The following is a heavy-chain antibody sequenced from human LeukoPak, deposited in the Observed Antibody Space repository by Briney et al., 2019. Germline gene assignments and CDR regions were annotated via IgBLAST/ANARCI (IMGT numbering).Heavy chain of an antibody. Sequence: SETLSLTCTVSGGSISSSSYYWGWIRQPPGKGLEWIGSIYYSGSTYYNPSLKSRVTISVDTSKNQFSLKLSSVTAADTAVYYCARPRGYSYGSSFDYWGQGTLVTVSS. D-gene: IGHD5-18*01. J-gene: IGHJ4*02. CDR1: GGSISSSSYY. CDR3: ARPRGYSYGSSFDY. V-gene: IGHV4-39*01. CDR2: IYYSGST.